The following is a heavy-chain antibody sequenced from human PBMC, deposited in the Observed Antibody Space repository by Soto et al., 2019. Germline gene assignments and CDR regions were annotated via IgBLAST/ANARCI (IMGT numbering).Heavy chain of an antibody. Sequence: GGSLRLSCAASGFTFDDYTMHWVRQAPGKGLEWVSLISWDGGSTYYADSVKGRFPISRDNSKNSLYLQMNSLRTEDTALYYCAKDIWYDSSGYLNEVGYDAFDIWGQGTMVTVSS. CDR3: AKDIWYDSSGYLNEVGYDAFDI. J-gene: IGHJ3*02. CDR1: GFTFDDYT. CDR2: ISWDGGST. D-gene: IGHD3-22*01. V-gene: IGHV3-43*01.